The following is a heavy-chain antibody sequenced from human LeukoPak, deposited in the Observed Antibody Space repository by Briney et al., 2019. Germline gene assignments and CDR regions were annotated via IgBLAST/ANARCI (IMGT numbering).Heavy chain of an antibody. Sequence: GGSLRLSCAASGFTFTNYAMNWVRQAPGKGLEWVATVSYDGTDTSYTDSVKGRFAIFRDNSKNTLYLQMNSLRTEDTAVYYCVRVSGFCTNGVCPSFDPWGQGTLVTVSS. CDR3: VRVSGFCTNGVCPSFDP. CDR1: GFTFTNYA. D-gene: IGHD2-8*01. CDR2: VSYDGTDT. J-gene: IGHJ5*02. V-gene: IGHV3-30*09.